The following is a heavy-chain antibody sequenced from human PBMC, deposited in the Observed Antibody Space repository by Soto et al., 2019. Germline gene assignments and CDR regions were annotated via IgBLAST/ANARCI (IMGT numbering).Heavy chain of an antibody. V-gene: IGHV1-46*01. CDR1: GYTFTSYY. CDR2: INPSGGST. Sequence: ASVNVSCKASGYTFTSYYMHWVRQAPGQGLELMGIINPSGGSTSYAQKFQGRVTMTRXTXXXXVXMXLXXXXSEXTAVYYCARDHNWNDHPFFDYWGQGTLVTVSS. D-gene: IGHD1-20*01. J-gene: IGHJ4*02. CDR3: ARDHNWNDHPFFDY.